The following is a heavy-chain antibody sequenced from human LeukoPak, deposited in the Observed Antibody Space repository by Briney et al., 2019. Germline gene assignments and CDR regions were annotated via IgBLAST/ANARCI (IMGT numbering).Heavy chain of an antibody. D-gene: IGHD2-2*01. V-gene: IGHV3-21*01. CDR1: GFTFSSYS. J-gene: IGHJ6*02. CDR3: AAKDIVVVPAPFYYYGMDV. Sequence: GGSLRLSCAASGFTFSSYSMNWVRQAPGKGLEWVSSISSSSSYIYYADSVKGRFTISRDNAKNSLYLQMNSLRAEDTAVYYCAAKDIVVVPAPFYYYGMDVWGQGTTVTVSS. CDR2: ISSSSSYI.